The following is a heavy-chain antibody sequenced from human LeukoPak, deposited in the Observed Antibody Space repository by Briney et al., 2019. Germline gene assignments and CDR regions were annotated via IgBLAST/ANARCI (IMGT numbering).Heavy chain of an antibody. J-gene: IGHJ4*02. CDR1: GYTFTSYG. V-gene: IGHV1-18*01. D-gene: IGHD6-19*01. CDR3: ARDLGPGTVAGLDY. Sequence: ASVKVSCKASGYTFTSYGISWVRQAPGQGLEWMRWISAYNGNTNYAQKLQGRVTMTTDTSTSTAYMGLRSLRSDDTAVYYCARDLGPGTVAGLDYWGQGTLVTVSS. CDR2: ISAYNGNT.